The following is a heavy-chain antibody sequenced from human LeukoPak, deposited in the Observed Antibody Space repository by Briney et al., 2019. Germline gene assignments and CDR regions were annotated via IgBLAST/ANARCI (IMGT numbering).Heavy chain of an antibody. J-gene: IGHJ3*02. D-gene: IGHD3-22*01. CDR2: ISRNGIRT. CDR3: ARDYYDSSGSVEPVNAFDI. V-gene: IGHV3-64*01. CDR1: EFTLITYS. Sequence: GGSLRLSCAASEFTLITYSMSWVRQAPGKGLEYVSAISRNGIRTYYANSVKGRSTISRDNSKNTLYLHMGSLRAEDMAVYYCARDYYDSSGSVEPVNAFDIWGQGTMVTVSS.